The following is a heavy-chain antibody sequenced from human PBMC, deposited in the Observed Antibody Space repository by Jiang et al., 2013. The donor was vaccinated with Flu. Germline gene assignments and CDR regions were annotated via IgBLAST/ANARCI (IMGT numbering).Heavy chain of an antibody. CDR1: GGSLSGYF. CDR3: ARNGHCSDGNCYPGYGMDV. CDR2: INHSGNT. D-gene: IGHD2-15*01. Sequence: LLKPSETLSLTCAVYGGSLSGYFWSWIRQPPGKGLEWLGEINHSGNTNYNSSLKSRVTISGDTSRNQFSLKLSSVTAADTAVYYCARNGHCSDGNCYPGYGMDVWGQGTTVTVSS. V-gene: IGHV4-34*01. J-gene: IGHJ6*02.